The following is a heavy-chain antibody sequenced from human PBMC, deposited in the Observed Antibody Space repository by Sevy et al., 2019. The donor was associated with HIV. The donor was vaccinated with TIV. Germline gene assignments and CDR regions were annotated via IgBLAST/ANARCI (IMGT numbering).Heavy chain of an antibody. D-gene: IGHD5-12*01. J-gene: IGHJ6*02. CDR1: GFTFGSYD. CDR3: ARSGGYSDYGMDV. V-gene: IGHV3-13*01. CDR2: IGSGGDA. Sequence: GGSLRLSCGASGFTFGSYDMHRVRQAAGKGLEWVSGIGSGGDAYYPGSVKGRFTISRENAKNSLYLQMNSLRAGDTAVYYCARSGGYSDYGMDVWGQGTTVTVSS.